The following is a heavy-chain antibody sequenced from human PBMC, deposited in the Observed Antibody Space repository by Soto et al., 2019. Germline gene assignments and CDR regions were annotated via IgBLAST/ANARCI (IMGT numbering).Heavy chain of an antibody. J-gene: IGHJ4*02. V-gene: IGHV1-18*01. CDR1: GYTFTSYG. D-gene: IGHD3-22*01. Sequence: QVQLVQSGAEVKKPGASVKVSCKASGYTFTSYGISWVRQAPGQGLEWLGWISAYNGNTNYAQKLQGRVTMTTDTFTSTAYMELRSLRSDDTAVYYCARPRGLYYYDTSPYFYYWGQGTLVTVSS. CDR3: ARPRGLYYYDTSPYFYY. CDR2: ISAYNGNT.